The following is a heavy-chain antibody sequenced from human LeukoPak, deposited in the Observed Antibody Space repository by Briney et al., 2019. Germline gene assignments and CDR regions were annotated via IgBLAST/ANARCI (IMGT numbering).Heavy chain of an antibody. V-gene: IGHV3-21*05. Sequence: GGSLRLSCAASGFTFSSYSMNWVRQAPGKGLEWVSYISSSSSYIYYADSVKGRFTISRDNAKNSLYLQMNSLRAEDTAVYYCARDQGSDILTGYYRSLDYWGQGTLVTVSS. CDR1: GFTFSSYS. D-gene: IGHD3-9*01. CDR3: ARDQGSDILTGYYRSLDY. J-gene: IGHJ4*02. CDR2: ISSSSSYI.